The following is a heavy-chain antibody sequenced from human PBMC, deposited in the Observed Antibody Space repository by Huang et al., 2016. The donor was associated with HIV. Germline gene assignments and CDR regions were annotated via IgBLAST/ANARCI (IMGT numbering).Heavy chain of an antibody. CDR2: MYCNGSA. CDR1: GGSIRSHY. J-gene: IGHJ4*02. Sequence: QVQLQESGPGLVKPSETLSVTCTVSGGSIRSHYWSWIRQPPGKGLEWIGSMYCNGSATYNPPVKSRVTISVETSKSQFSLKVNSVTTGDTAVYYCAREQQLGLALYSSNSIFDYWGQGALVTVSS. V-gene: IGHV4-59*11. CDR3: AREQQLGLALYSSNSIFDY. D-gene: IGHD2-2*01.